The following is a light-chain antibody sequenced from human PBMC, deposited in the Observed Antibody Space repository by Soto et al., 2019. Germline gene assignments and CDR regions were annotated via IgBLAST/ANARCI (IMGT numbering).Light chain of an antibody. CDR2: GAS. V-gene: IGKV3-20*01. Sequence: EIVLTQSPGTLSLSPGERATLSCRASQSVSSSYLAWYQQKPGQAPRLLIYGASSRATGIRDRFSGSGSGKDFTLTISRLEPEDFAVYYCQQYGSSPPRTFGQGTTVEIK. CDR3: QQYGSSPPRT. CDR1: QSVSSSY. J-gene: IGKJ1*01.